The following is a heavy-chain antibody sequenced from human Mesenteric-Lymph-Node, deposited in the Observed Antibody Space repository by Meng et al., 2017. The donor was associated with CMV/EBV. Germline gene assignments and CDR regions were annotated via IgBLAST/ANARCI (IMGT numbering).Heavy chain of an antibody. Sequence: GESLKISCAASGFTFTNYALHWVRQAPGKGLEWVALISYDGTNKYYADSVKGRFTISRDIGKNTLYLQMNSLRPDDTAVYYCAKEKYSSSSEYFDYWGQGTLVTVSS. D-gene: IGHD6-6*01. V-gene: IGHV3-30-3*01. CDR1: GFTFTNYA. J-gene: IGHJ4*02. CDR3: AKEKYSSSSEYFDY. CDR2: ISYDGTNK.